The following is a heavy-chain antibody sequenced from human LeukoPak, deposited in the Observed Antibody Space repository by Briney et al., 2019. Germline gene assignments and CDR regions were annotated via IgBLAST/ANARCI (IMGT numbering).Heavy chain of an antibody. CDR1: GFTFDDYA. Sequence: GGSLRLSCAASGFTFDDYAMHWVRQAPGKGLEWVSGISWNSDSIGYADSVKGRFTISRDNAKNSLYLQMNSLRAENMALYYGAKDRGGSAYSPTFDSWGKGTLVTASS. V-gene: IGHV3-9*03. J-gene: IGHJ4*02. CDR3: AKDRGGSAYSPTFDS. CDR2: ISWNSDSI. D-gene: IGHD2-15*01.